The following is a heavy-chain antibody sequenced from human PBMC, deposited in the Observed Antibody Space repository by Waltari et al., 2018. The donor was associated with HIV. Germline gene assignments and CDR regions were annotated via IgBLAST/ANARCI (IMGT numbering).Heavy chain of an antibody. Sequence: AESGGTLIQPGGSLRLSCVADEFFVSFAYMTWVRQAPGKSLEWLAVIYPGGDTYYAESVKGRFTLSRDNSKNTVFLQINNLVFDDTALYFCARGIRYLGPWGRGTRVTVSS. CDR2: IYPGGDT. CDR3: ARGIRYLGP. J-gene: IGHJ5*02. CDR1: EFFVSFAY. D-gene: IGHD3-9*01. V-gene: IGHV3-53*05.